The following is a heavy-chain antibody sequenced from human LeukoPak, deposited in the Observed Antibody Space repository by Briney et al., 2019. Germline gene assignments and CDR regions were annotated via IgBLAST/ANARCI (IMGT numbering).Heavy chain of an antibody. J-gene: IGHJ4*02. Sequence: GGSLRLSCAASGFTFSSYSMNWVRQAPGKGLEWVSSISSSSSYIYYADSVKGRFTISRDNAKNSLYLQMNSLRAEDTAVYYCARGRTYCGADCYHLFDYWGQGTLVTVSS. CDR2: ISSSSSYI. V-gene: IGHV3-21*01. CDR3: ARGRTYCGADCYHLFDY. CDR1: GFTFSSYS. D-gene: IGHD2-21*02.